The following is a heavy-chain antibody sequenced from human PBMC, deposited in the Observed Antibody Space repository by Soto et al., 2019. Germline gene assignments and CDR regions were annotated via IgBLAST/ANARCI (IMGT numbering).Heavy chain of an antibody. Sequence: VQLVESGGGLVKPGGSLRLSCAASGFTFSAYYMTWIRQAPGKGLEWLAYISRDGNAIFYADSVNGRFTISRDNAKNSLFLQMDDLRAEDTGMFFCVRGAEMSTLTKWFDPWGQGTLVIVSS. D-gene: IGHD1-1*01. J-gene: IGHJ5*02. CDR2: ISRDGNAI. V-gene: IGHV3-11*01. CDR1: GFTFSAYY. CDR3: VRGAEMSTLTKWFDP.